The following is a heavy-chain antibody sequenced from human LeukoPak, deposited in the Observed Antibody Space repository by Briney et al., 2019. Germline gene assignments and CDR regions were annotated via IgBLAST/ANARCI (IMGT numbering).Heavy chain of an antibody. V-gene: IGHV3-30*02. Sequence: GGSLRLSCAASGFTFSSYDMHWVRQAPGKGLEWVAFIRYDGSNKYYADSVKGRFTISRDNSKNTLYLQMNSLRVGDTAVYNCAKDSSGYYYDDYYFDYWGQGTLVTVSS. J-gene: IGHJ4*02. CDR3: AKDSSGYYYDDYYFDY. CDR1: GFTFSSYD. CDR2: IRYDGSNK. D-gene: IGHD3-22*01.